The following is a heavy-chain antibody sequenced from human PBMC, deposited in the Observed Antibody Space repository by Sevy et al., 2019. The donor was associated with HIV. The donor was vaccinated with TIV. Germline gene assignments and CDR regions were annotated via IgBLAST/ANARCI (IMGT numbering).Heavy chain of an antibody. CDR3: ARERGTYYDTSGYPYLLEAGFDY. Sequence: GGSLRLSCVASRFPFNYYAMNWVRQAPGKGLEWILYITSDSDTMYYGDSVKGRFTISRDNAKNSLYLQMNSLRDEDTAVYYCARERGTYYDTSGYPYLLEAGFDYWGQGTLVTVSS. V-gene: IGHV3-48*02. CDR1: RFPFNYYA. D-gene: IGHD3-22*01. J-gene: IGHJ4*01. CDR2: ITSDSDTM.